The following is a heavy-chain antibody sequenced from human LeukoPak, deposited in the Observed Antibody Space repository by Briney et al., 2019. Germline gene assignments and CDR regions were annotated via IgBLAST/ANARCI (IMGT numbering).Heavy chain of an antibody. V-gene: IGHV4-39*07. CDR1: GGSISSSSYY. D-gene: IGHD3-22*01. CDR2: IYYSGST. J-gene: IGHJ4*02. CDR3: ARMGDYYDSSGYYYVFDY. Sequence: SETLSLTCTVSGGSISSSSYYWGWIRQPPGKGLEWIGSIYYSGSTYYNPSLKSRVTISVDTSKNQFSLKLSSVTAADTAVYYCARMGDYYDSSGYYYVFDYWGQGTLVTVSS.